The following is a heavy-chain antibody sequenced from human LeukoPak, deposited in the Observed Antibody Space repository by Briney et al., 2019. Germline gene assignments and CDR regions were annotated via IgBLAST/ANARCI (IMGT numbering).Heavy chain of an antibody. CDR2: LTDIGSTT. J-gene: IGHJ4*02. V-gene: IGHV3-23*01. CDR1: GFTLSNYG. D-gene: IGHD1-26*01. CDR3: AKGTGPNSRILDY. Sequence: GGSLRLPCAASGFTLSNYGMTWVRQAPGKGLEWVSTLTDIGSTTYYADSVKGRFTISRDTSTNTLYLQMNSLRAEDTAIYFCAKGTGPNSRILDYWGQGTLVTVSS.